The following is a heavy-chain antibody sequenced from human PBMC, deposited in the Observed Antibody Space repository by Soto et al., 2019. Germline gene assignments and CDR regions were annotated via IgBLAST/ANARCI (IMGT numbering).Heavy chain of an antibody. Sequence: LRLSCAASGFTFSSYAMHWVRQAPGKGLEWVAVISYDGSNKYYADSVKGRFTISRDNSKNTLYLQMNSLRAEDTAVYYCSGYDSNQPLPLPRYYYYGMDVWGQGTTVTVSS. D-gene: IGHD5-12*01. V-gene: IGHV3-30-3*01. CDR3: SGYDSNQPLPLPRYYYYGMDV. CDR2: ISYDGSNK. J-gene: IGHJ6*02. CDR1: GFTFSSYA.